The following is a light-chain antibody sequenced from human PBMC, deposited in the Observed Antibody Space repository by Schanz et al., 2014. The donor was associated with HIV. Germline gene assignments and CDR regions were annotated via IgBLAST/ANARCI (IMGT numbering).Light chain of an antibody. Sequence: DIQMTQSPSTLSASVGDRVTITCRASQNIGNWLAWYQQKPGKAPHLLIYQASTLKTGVPSRFSGSGSGTKFTLTISSLQADDFATYYCQQYSSYPYTFGQGAKLEI. CDR3: QQYSSYPYT. CDR2: QAS. V-gene: IGKV1-5*03. CDR1: QNIGNW. J-gene: IGKJ2*01.